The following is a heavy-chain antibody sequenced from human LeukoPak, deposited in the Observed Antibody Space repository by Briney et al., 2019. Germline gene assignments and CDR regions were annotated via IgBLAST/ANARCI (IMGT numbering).Heavy chain of an antibody. CDR3: ARMIAVAGFDY. Sequence: GGSLRLSCAASGFTFSSYAMHWVRQAPGKGLEWVAVISYDGSNKYYAGSVKGRFTISRDNSKNTLYLQMNSLRAEDTAVYYCARMIAVAGFDYWGQGTLVTVSS. D-gene: IGHD6-19*01. CDR2: ISYDGSNK. V-gene: IGHV3-30*04. CDR1: GFTFSSYA. J-gene: IGHJ4*02.